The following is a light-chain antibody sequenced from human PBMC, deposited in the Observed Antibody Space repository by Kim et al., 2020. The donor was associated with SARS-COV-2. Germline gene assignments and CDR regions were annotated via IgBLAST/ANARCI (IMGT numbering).Light chain of an antibody. V-gene: IGKV3-11*01. CDR1: QSVIRN. J-gene: IGKJ5*01. CDR2: GAS. Sequence: VTLSLSPGERATLSCRASQSVIRNLAWYQQKPGQAPRLLIYGASSRATGIPARFSGTGSGTDFTLTISSLEPEDFAVYYCQQRASFGQGTRLGIK. CDR3: QQRAS.